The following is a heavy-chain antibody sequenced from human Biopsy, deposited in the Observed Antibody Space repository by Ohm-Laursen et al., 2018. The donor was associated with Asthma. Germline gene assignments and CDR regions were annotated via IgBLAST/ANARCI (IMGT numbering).Heavy chain of an antibody. V-gene: IGHV1-2*06. CDR1: AYTFIGYH. J-gene: IGHJ3*02. CDR3: ARTYYDFLTGQVNDAFAM. CDR2: INPNGGAT. Sequence: GSSVKVSCKASAYTFIGYHLHWVRQAPGEGLEWMGRINPNGGATIYAQKFQGRVTMTRDTSISTAYMDLSSLRSEDTAVYYCARTYYDFLTGQVNDAFAMWGQGTMVTVSS. D-gene: IGHD3-9*01.